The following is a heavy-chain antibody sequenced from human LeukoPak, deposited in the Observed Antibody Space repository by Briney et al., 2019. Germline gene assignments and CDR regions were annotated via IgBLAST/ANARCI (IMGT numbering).Heavy chain of an antibody. J-gene: IGHJ2*01. D-gene: IGHD3-10*01. Sequence: SETLSLTCTVSGGSISSSSYYWGWIRQPPGKGLEWIGSIYYSGSTYYNPSLKSRVTISVDTSKNQFSLKLSSVTAADTAVYYCALEGRGPWYFDLWGRGTLVTVSS. CDR1: GGSISSSSYY. CDR2: IYYSGST. CDR3: ALEGRGPWYFDL. V-gene: IGHV4-39*07.